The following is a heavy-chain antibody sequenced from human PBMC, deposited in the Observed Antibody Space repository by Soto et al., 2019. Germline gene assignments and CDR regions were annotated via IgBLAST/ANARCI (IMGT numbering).Heavy chain of an antibody. Sequence: SETLSLTCTVSGGSITSYYWSWIRQPPGKGLEWIGYIYSIGNTNYNPSLKSRVTISGDTSKNQFSLKLSSVTAADTAVYYCARVQRPYYYMDVWGKGTTVTVSS. V-gene: IGHV4-59*01. CDR3: ARVQRPYYYMDV. CDR2: IYSIGNT. D-gene: IGHD1-1*01. J-gene: IGHJ6*03. CDR1: GGSITSYY.